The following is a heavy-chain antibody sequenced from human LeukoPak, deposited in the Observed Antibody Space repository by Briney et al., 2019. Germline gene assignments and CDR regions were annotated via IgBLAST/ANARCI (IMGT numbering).Heavy chain of an antibody. J-gene: IGHJ3*01. D-gene: IGHD1-26*01. CDR3: AREAIVGRADDAFDV. Sequence: GGSLRLSCAASGYTFSSYWMHWVRQAPWKGLVWVSRIDTDGSITSYADSVKGRFTISRDNAKNSLYLQMSSLRAEDTAVYYCAREAIVGRADDAFDVWGQGTMVTVSS. CDR1: GYTFSSYW. V-gene: IGHV3-74*01. CDR2: IDTDGSIT.